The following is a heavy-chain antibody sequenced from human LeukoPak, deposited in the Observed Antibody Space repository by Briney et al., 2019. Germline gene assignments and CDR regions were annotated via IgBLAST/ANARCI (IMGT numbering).Heavy chain of an antibody. CDR1: GGTFSSYA. CDR3: AREYYYDSSGYYYEEAHFDY. CDR2: IIPIFGTA. V-gene: IGHV1-69*05. J-gene: IGHJ4*02. Sequence: ASVKVSCKASGGTFSSYAISWVRQAPGQGLEWMGRIIPIFGTANYAQKFHGRVTITTDESTSTAYMELSSLRSEDTAVYYCAREYYYDSSGYYYEEAHFDYWGQGTLVTVSS. D-gene: IGHD3-22*01.